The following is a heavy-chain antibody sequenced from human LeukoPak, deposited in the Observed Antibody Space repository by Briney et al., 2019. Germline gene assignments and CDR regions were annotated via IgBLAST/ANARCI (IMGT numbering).Heavy chain of an antibody. CDR2: ISGSGGST. Sequence: GGSLRLSCAASGFTFSSYGMSWVRQAPGKGLEWVSAISGSGGSTYYADSVKGRFTISRDNSKNTLYLQMNSLRAEDTAVYYCARVIRHYYGSGPIGYYYYMDVWGKGTTVTISS. CDR3: ARVIRHYYGSGPIGYYYYMDV. V-gene: IGHV3-23*01. CDR1: GFTFSSYG. D-gene: IGHD3-10*01. J-gene: IGHJ6*03.